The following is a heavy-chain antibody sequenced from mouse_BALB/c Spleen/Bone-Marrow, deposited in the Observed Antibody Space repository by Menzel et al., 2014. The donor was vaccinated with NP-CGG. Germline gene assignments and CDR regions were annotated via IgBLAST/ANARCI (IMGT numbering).Heavy chain of an antibody. D-gene: IGHD1-2*01. CDR3: ARGERRGITSAYWYFDV. CDR2: ISTGSST. V-gene: IGHV5-6-5*01. Sequence: EVQLVESGGGLVKPGGSLKLSCAASGFTFSSYAMSWVRQTPEKRLEWVASISTGSSTYYPDSAKGRLTISSNNTRNILYLKMSKQRAVDTVIYYYARGERRGITSAYWYFDVWGEGTPVTVSS. J-gene: IGHJ1*01. CDR1: GFTFSSYA.